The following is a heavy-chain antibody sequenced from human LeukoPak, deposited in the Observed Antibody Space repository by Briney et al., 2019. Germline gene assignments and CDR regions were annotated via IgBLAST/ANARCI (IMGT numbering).Heavy chain of an antibody. V-gene: IGHV4-4*02. D-gene: IGHD6-19*01. CDR1: GGSISTTHW. CDR2: IFHSGTT. CDR3: ARDQWLLRGGDHDAFDI. J-gene: IGHJ3*02. Sequence: PSGTLSLTCAVSGGSISTTHWWSWVRQPPGKGLEWIGEIFHSGTTNYNPSLKSRVTISIDKSKNQFSLKLSSVTAADTAVHYCARDQWLLRGGDHDAFDIWGRGTMVTVSS.